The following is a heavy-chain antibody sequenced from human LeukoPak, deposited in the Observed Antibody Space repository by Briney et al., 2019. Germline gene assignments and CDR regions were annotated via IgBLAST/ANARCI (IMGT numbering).Heavy chain of an antibody. D-gene: IGHD2-8*01. CDR2: ISSSGSTI. V-gene: IGHV3-48*03. CDR1: GFTFSSYE. Sequence: GGSLRLSCAASGFTFSSYEMNWVRQAPGKGLEWVSYISSSGSTIYYADSVKGRFTISRDNSKNTLYLQMNSLRAEDTAVYYCAKGPGTIISFSDYWGHGTLVTVSS. J-gene: IGHJ4*01. CDR3: AKGPGTIISFSDY.